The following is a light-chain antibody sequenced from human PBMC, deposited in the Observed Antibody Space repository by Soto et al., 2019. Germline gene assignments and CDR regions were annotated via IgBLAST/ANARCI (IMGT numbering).Light chain of an antibody. CDR3: ASWDDSLSAVV. Sequence: QSVLTQPPSASETPGQRVTISCSGSSSNIGTNYLYWYQQLPATAPKLLIYRSHQRPSGVPDRFSGAKSGTSASLAISGLRAEDEAGYYCASWDDSLSAVVFGGGTKLTVL. V-gene: IGLV1-47*01. CDR2: RSH. J-gene: IGLJ2*01. CDR1: SSNIGTNY.